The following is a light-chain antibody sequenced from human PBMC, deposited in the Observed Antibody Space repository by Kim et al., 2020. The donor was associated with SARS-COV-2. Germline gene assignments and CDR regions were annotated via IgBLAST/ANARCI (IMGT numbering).Light chain of an antibody. J-gene: IGKJ4*01. Sequence: SPGEGATLSCRASQNVNSDFAWYQQTSGQSPRLLIYAASTRATGVPARFSGSGFGTEFTLTISSLQSEDVAVYFCQQYHHWPPVTFGGGTKVDIK. CDR1: QNVNSD. CDR3: QQYHHWPPVT. CDR2: AAS. V-gene: IGKV3D-15*01.